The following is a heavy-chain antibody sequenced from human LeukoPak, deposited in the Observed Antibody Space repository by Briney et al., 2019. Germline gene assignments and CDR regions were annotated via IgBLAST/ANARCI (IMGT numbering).Heavy chain of an antibody. CDR2: IIPIFGTA. D-gene: IGHD2-2*01. Sequence: SVKVSCKASGGTFSSYAISWVRQAPGQGLEWMGGIIPIFGTANYAQKFQGRVTITADESTSTAYMELSSLRSEDTAVYYCAREPPRGCSSTSCRHYYYYYYMDVWGKGTTVTVSS. J-gene: IGHJ6*03. V-gene: IGHV1-69*13. CDR1: GGTFSSYA. CDR3: AREPPRGCSSTSCRHYYYYYYMDV.